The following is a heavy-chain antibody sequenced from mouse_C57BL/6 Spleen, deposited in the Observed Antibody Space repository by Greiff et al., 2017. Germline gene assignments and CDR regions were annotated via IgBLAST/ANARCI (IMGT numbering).Heavy chain of an antibody. Sequence: EVKLMESGPELVKPGDSVKISCKASGYSFTGYFMNWVMQSHGKSLEWIGRINPYNGDTFYNQKFKGKGTLTVDKSSSTAHMELRSLTSEDSAVYYCARSPYYGSSTLGYFDVWGTGTTVTVSS. CDR1: GYSFTGYF. D-gene: IGHD1-1*01. J-gene: IGHJ1*03. CDR2: INPYNGDT. CDR3: ARSPYYGSSTLGYFDV. V-gene: IGHV1-20*01.